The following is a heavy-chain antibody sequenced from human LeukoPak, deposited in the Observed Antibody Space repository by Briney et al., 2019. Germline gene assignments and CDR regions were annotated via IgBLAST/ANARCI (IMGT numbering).Heavy chain of an antibody. CDR1: GGSISSSNW. Sequence: SETLSLTCAVSGGSISSSNWWSWVRQPPGKGLEWIGEIYHSGSTNYNPSLKSRVTISVDKSKNQFSLKLSSVTAADTAVYYCARAEAAAGRYYFDYWGQGTLVTVSS. CDR2: IYHSGST. D-gene: IGHD6-13*01. J-gene: IGHJ4*02. V-gene: IGHV4-4*02. CDR3: ARAEAAAGRYYFDY.